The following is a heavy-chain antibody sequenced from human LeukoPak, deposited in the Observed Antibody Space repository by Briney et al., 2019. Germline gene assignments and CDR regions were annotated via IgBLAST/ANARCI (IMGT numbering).Heavy chain of an antibody. CDR3: ARAVGGLRFLEWFFDY. D-gene: IGHD3-3*01. CDR1: GGTFSSYA. J-gene: IGHJ4*02. CDR2: IIPIFGTA. Sequence: ASVKVSCKASGGTFSSYAISWVRQAPGQGLEWMGGIIPIFGTANYAQKFQGRVTITADESTSTAYMELSSLRSEDTAVYYCARAVGGLRFLEWFFDYWGQGTLVTVSS. V-gene: IGHV1-69*13.